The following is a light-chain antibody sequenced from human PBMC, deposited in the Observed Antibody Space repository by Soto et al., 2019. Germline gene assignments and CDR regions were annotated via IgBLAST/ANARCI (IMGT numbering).Light chain of an antibody. CDR1: YTISDW. Sequence: DIQRTESPATLSASVGGRLTITCLATYTISDWLAWYQHKPGTAPKLPIYNASTLQSGVGSMFSGSGSGTEFTLTLNSLHSDDFATYYCHHYNGYPYPFGQGTK. J-gene: IGKJ2*01. CDR2: NAS. V-gene: IGKV1-5*01. CDR3: HHYNGYPYP.